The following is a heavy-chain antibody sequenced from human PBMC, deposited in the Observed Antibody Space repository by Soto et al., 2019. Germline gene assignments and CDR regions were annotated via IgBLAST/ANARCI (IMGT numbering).Heavy chain of an antibody. Sequence: SVKVSCKASGGTFSSYAISWVRQAPGQGLEWMGGIIPIFGTANYAQKFQGRVTITADESTSTAYMELSSLRSEGTAVYYCARDSLTYYDSSGYYDYWGQGTLVTVSS. V-gene: IGHV1-69*13. CDR1: GGTFSSYA. CDR3: ARDSLTYYDSSGYYDY. J-gene: IGHJ4*02. CDR2: IIPIFGTA. D-gene: IGHD3-22*01.